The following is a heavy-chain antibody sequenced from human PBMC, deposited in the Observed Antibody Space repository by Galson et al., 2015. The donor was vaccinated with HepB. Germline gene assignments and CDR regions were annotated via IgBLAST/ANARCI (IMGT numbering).Heavy chain of an antibody. J-gene: IGHJ4*02. CDR1: GDTFSSYT. D-gene: IGHD5-12*01. Sequence: SVKVSCKASGDTFSSYTTSWLRQAPGQGLEWVGRIIPMLNITTYSQKFQGRVTITADRSTSTAYMYLSSLRSVDTAMYYCAREGDIVPTLLYYWGQGTLVTVSS. CDR2: IIPMLNIT. V-gene: IGHV1-69*02. CDR3: AREGDIVPTLLYY.